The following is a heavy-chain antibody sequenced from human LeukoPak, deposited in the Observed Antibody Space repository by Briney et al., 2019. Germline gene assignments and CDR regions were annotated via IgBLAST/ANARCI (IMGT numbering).Heavy chain of an antibody. D-gene: IGHD5-12*01. J-gene: IGHJ3*02. CDR1: GYSVTSYW. Sequence: GESLKISCKVSGYSVTSYWIAWVRQMPGKGLEWMGIIYPSDSDTRYSPSFQGQVTISADKSISTAYLQWSSLKASDTAMYYCVTHSGFDAFDIWGQGTMVTVSS. V-gene: IGHV5-51*01. CDR3: VTHSGFDAFDI. CDR2: IYPSDSDT.